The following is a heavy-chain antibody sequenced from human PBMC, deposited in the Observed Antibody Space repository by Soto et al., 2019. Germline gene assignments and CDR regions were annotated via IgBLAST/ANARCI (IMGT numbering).Heavy chain of an antibody. Sequence: GASVKVSCKASGGTFSSYAISWVRQAPGQGLEWMGGIIPIFGTANYAQKFQGRVTITADESTSTAYMELSSLRSEDTAVYYCARDPAGYYDSRGPLSRNYYYGMDVWGQGTTVTVSS. V-gene: IGHV1-69*13. CDR3: ARDPAGYYDSRGPLSRNYYYGMDV. D-gene: IGHD3-22*01. CDR2: IIPIFGTA. CDR1: GGTFSSYA. J-gene: IGHJ6*02.